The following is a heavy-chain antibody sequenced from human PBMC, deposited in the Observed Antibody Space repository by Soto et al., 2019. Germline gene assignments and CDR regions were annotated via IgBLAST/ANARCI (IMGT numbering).Heavy chain of an antibody. CDR2: IYYSGST. CDR1: GGSISSGDYY. CDR3: ARHHVLYDYVWGSYRYTNWFDP. J-gene: IGHJ5*02. D-gene: IGHD3-16*02. V-gene: IGHV4-30-4*01. Sequence: QVQLQESGPGLVKPSQTLSLTCTVSGGSISSGDYYWSWIRQPPGKGLEWIGYIYYSGSTYYNPSRKSRVTISVDTSKNQFSLKLSSVTAADTAVYYCARHHVLYDYVWGSYRYTNWFDPWGQGTLVTVSS.